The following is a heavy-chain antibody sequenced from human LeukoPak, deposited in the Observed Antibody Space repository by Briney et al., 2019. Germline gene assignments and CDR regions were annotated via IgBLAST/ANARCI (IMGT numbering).Heavy chain of an antibody. V-gene: IGHV3-74*01. CDR1: GFTLSNFW. D-gene: IGHD5-18*01. CDR2: INTDGSST. CDR3: ARDAGYSYGLLHFDY. J-gene: IGHJ4*02. Sequence: GGSLRLSCSASGFTLSNFWIYWVRQAPGKGLVWVSRINTDGSSTNYADSVKGRFTISRDNAKNSLYLQMNSLRAEDTAVYYCARDAGYSYGLLHFDYWGQGTLVTVSS.